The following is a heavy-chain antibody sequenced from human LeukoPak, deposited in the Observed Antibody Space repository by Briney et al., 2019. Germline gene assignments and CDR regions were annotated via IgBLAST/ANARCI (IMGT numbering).Heavy chain of an antibody. Sequence: GGSLRLSWAASGFTFSSYAMSWVRQAPGKGLEGVSAISGSGATTYYADSVKGRFTISRDNSKNTLYLQMNSLRAEDTAVYYCAKDTVGARGLDYWGQGALVAVSS. D-gene: IGHD1-26*01. J-gene: IGHJ4*02. CDR2: ISGSGATT. V-gene: IGHV3-23*01. CDR1: GFTFSSYA. CDR3: AKDTVGARGLDY.